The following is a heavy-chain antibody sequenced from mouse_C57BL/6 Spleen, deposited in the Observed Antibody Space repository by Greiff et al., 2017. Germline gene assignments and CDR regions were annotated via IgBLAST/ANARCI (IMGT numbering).Heavy chain of an antibody. CDR1: GFTFSDYY. D-gene: IGHD1-1*02. Sequence: EVHLVESEGGLVQPGSSMKLSCTASGFTFSDYYMAWVRQVPEKGLEWVANINYDGSSTYYLDYLKSRFIISRDNAKNILYLQMSSLKSEDTATYYCAREYGDYAMDYWGQGTSVTVSS. CDR2: INYDGSST. J-gene: IGHJ4*01. CDR3: AREYGDYAMDY. V-gene: IGHV5-16*01.